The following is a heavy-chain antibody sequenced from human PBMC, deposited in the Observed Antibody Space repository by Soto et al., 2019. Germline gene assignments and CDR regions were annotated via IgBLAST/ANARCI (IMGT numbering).Heavy chain of an antibody. Sequence: ASVKVSCKASGYTFTSYGISWVLQAPGQGLEWMSWISAYNGDTNYAQKVQGRVTMTTDTSTSTAFMELRSLRFDDTAVYYCVRDPDGHIDFDYWGQGTLVTVYS. CDR3: VRDPDGHIDFDY. CDR2: ISAYNGDT. V-gene: IGHV1-18*01. J-gene: IGHJ4*02. CDR1: GYTFTSYG.